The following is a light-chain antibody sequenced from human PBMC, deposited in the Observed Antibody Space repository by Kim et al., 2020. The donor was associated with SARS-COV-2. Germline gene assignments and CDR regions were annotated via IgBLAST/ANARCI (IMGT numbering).Light chain of an antibody. CDR1: QSVGSSY. CDR2: GAS. Sequence: SPVERATLSCRARQSVGSSYLAWYRQKPGQAPRLLIYGASSRATGIPDRFSGSGSGTDFTLTISRLEPEDFAVYYCQQYGSSPFTFGPGTKVDIK. J-gene: IGKJ3*01. CDR3: QQYGSSPFT. V-gene: IGKV3-20*01.